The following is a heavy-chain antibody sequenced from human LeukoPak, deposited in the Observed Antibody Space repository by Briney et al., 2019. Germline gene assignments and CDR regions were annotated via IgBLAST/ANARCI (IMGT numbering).Heavy chain of an antibody. CDR2: IGRGI. D-gene: IGHD2/OR15-2a*01. Sequence: MTGGSLRLSCAASGFTFSDYYMSWIRQAPGKGLEWVSHIGRGITYADSVKGRFTISRDNAKNSVYLQMNSLRAEDTAVYYCARDAPAGEKPEYFFDYWGQGTLVTVSS. J-gene: IGHJ4*02. CDR3: ARDAPAGEKPEYFFDY. V-gene: IGHV3-11*06. CDR1: GFTFSDYY.